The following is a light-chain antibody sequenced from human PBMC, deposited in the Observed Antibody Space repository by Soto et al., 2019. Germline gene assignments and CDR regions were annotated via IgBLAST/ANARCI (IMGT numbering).Light chain of an antibody. CDR2: DAS. CDR3: LHRYNWPLT. Sequence: EIVLTQSPATLSLSPGERATLSCRASQSVSSYLAWYQHKPGQSPRLLIYDASNRATGIPARFSGSGSGTDFPLTISSLEPEDFAVYYCLHRYNWPLTFGGGTKVGIK. V-gene: IGKV3-11*01. J-gene: IGKJ4*01. CDR1: QSVSSY.